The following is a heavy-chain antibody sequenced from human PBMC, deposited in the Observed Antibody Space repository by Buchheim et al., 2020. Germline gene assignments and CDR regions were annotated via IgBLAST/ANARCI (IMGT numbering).Heavy chain of an antibody. CDR3: ARGPAAIPSFSAYYMDV. Sequence: QVQLVQSGAEVKKPGASVKVSCKASGYTFTGYYMHWVRQAPGQGLEWMGWINPNSGGTNYAQKFQGWVTMTRDPSISTAYMELSRLRSDDTAVYYCARGPAAIPSFSAYYMDVWGKGTT. J-gene: IGHJ6*03. CDR2: INPNSGGT. V-gene: IGHV1-2*04. CDR1: GYTFTGYY. D-gene: IGHD2-2*02.